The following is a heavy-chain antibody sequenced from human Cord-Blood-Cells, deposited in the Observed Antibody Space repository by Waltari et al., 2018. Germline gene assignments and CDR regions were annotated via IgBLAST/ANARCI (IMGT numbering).Heavy chain of an antibody. CDR1: GGNFTSYA. CDR2: IIPIFGTA. Sequence: QVQLVQSGAEVKKPGSSVKVSCKASGGNFTSYAISWVRQAPGQGLEWMGGIIPIFGTANYAQKFQGRVTITADESTSTAYMELSSLRSEDMAVYYCARDRSIDIVATNWFDPWGQGTLVTVSS. CDR3: ARDRSIDIVATNWFDP. D-gene: IGHD5-12*01. J-gene: IGHJ5*02. V-gene: IGHV1-69*01.